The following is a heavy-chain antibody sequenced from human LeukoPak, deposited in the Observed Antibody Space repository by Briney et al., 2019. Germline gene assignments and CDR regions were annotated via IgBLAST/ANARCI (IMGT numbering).Heavy chain of an antibody. CDR3: ARVTYGSGSYFFDY. CDR2: IYYSGST. CDR1: GVSISSSDYY. Sequence: SETLSLTCTVSGVSISSSDYYWGWIRQPPGKGLEWIGSIYYSGSTNYNPSLKSRVTISVDTSKNQFSLKLSSVTAADTAVYYCARVTYGSGSYFFDYWGQGTLVTVSS. D-gene: IGHD3-10*01. V-gene: IGHV4-39*07. J-gene: IGHJ4*02.